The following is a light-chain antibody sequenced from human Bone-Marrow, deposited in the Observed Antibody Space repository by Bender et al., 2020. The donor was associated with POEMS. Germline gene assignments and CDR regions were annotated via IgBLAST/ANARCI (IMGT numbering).Light chain of an antibody. CDR1: KLGHKY. V-gene: IGLV3-1*01. CDR3: QAWDSSTAI. CDR2: EDS. J-gene: IGLJ2*01. Sequence: SYELTQPPSVSVSPGQTASITCSGDKLGHKYACWYQQKPGQSPVLVIYEDSKRPSGIPERFSGSNSGNTATLTISGTQAMDEAHYYCQAWDSSTAIFGGGTKLTVL.